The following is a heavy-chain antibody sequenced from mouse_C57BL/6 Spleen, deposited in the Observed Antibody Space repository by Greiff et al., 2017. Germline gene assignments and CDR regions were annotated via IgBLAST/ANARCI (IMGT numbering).Heavy chain of an antibody. CDR2: ISTLAYSI. D-gene: IGHD1-1*01. J-gene: IGHJ1*03. CDR1: GFTFSDYG. Sequence: EVQGVESGGGLVQPGGSLKLSCAASGFTFSDYGMAWVRQAPGKGPEWVAFISTLAYSIYYADTVTGRFTISRENAKNTLYLELSSLRSEDTAMYYCARQGDYGSSYGWYFDVWGTGTTVTVSS. CDR3: ARQGDYGSSYGWYFDV. V-gene: IGHV5-15*01.